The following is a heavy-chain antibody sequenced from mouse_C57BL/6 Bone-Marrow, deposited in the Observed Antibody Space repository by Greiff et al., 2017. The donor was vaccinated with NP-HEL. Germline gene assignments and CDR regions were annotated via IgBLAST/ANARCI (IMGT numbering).Heavy chain of an antibody. D-gene: IGHD1-1*01. Sequence: VQLKESGGDLVKPGGSLKLSCAASGFTFSSDGMSWVRQTPDKRLEWVATISSGGSYTYYPDSVKGRFTISRDNAKNTLYLQMSSLKSEDTAMYYCERHYCDSSHDYWGQGTTLTVSS. CDR3: ERHYCDSSHDY. J-gene: IGHJ2*01. V-gene: IGHV5-6*01. CDR1: GFTFSSDG. CDR2: ISSGGSYT.